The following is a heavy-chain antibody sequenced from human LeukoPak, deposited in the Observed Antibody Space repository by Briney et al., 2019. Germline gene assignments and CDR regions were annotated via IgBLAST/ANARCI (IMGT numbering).Heavy chain of an antibody. CDR2: ISSSSSYI. CDR1: GFTFSSYS. CDR3: AKEEKLKAYYDFWSGYYDCWFDP. J-gene: IGHJ5*02. V-gene: IGHV3-21*01. Sequence: GGSLRLSCAASGFTFSSYSMNWVRQAPGKGLEWVSSISSSSSYIYYADSVKGRFTISRDNAKNSLYLQMNSLRAEDTAVYYCAKEEKLKAYYDFWSGYYDCWFDPWGQGTLDTVSS. D-gene: IGHD3-3*01.